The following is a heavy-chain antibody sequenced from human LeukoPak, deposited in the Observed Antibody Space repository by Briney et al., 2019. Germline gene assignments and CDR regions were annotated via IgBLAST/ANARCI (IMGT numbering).Heavy chain of an antibody. V-gene: IGHV4-34*01. CDR3: ARSSYSYGYDY. J-gene: IGHJ4*02. D-gene: IGHD5-18*01. CDR1: GGSFSGYY. CDR2: INHSGST. Sequence: PSETLSLTCAVYGGSFSGYYWSWIRQPPGKWLEWIGEINHSGSTNYNPSLKSRVTISVDTSKNQFSLKLSSVTAADTAVYYCARSSYSYGYDYWGQGTPVTVSS.